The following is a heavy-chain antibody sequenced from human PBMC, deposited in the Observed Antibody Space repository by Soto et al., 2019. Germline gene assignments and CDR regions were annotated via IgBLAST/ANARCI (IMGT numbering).Heavy chain of an antibody. CDR1: GGSISTARHY. CDR2: IYYTGNT. CDR3: ARHYFAGWLDIDY. Sequence: SETLSLTCTVSGGSISTARHYWGWIRQPPGEGLEWIGSIYYTGNTYHNASLKSRVTISVDTSKNQFSLKMNSVTAAETAVYYCARHYFAGWLDIDYWGQGALVTVSS. J-gene: IGHJ4*02. V-gene: IGHV4-39*01. D-gene: IGHD6-19*01.